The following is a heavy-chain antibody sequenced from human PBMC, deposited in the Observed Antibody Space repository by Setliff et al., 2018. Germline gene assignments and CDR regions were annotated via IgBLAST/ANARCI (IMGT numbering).Heavy chain of an antibody. J-gene: IGHJ4*02. V-gene: IGHV4-34*01. D-gene: IGHD1-1*01. CDR3: ARTGTYRYFDH. Sequence: SETLSLTCAVYGGSFSGYYWGWIRQPPGKGLEWIGRIHYLGTTYSNASLASRLTMSVDTSKNQFSLRLTSVTAADTAVYYCARTGTYRYFDHWGQGTLVTVSS. CDR1: GGSFSGYY. CDR2: IHYLGTT.